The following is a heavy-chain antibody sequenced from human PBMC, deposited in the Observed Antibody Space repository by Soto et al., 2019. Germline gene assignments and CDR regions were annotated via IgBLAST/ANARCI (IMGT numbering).Heavy chain of an antibody. Sequence: GESLKISCKGSWYSFTSYWISWVRQGPGKGLEWMGRIDPSDSYTNYSPSFQGHVTISADKSISTAYLQWSSLKASDTAMYYCARSDEFSLAGSWFDPWGQGTLVTVSS. D-gene: IGHD3-10*01. CDR1: WYSFTSYW. CDR3: ARSDEFSLAGSWFDP. CDR2: IDPSDSYT. V-gene: IGHV5-10-1*01. J-gene: IGHJ5*02.